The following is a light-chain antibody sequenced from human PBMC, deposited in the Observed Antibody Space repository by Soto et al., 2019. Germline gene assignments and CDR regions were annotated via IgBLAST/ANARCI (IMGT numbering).Light chain of an antibody. J-gene: IGKJ2*01. V-gene: IGKV1-39*01. CDR2: AAS. CDR1: QSISTS. CDR3: QQSYSSPHTYT. Sequence: DIPMTQSPSSLSASVGDRVTITCRASQSISTSLNWYQQKPGKAPDLLIYAASNLQSGVPSRFSGSGSGTDITLTISSLQPDHFATDYCQQSYSSPHTYTFGQGTKLELK.